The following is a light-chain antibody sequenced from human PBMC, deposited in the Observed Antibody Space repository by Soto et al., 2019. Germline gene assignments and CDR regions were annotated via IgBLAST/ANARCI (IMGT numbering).Light chain of an antibody. V-gene: IGLV1-51*01. Sequence: QSVLTQPPSVSAAPGQKVTISCSGNSSNIGNNYVSWYQQFPGTAPKLLIFDNNNRPSGIPDRFSGSKSGTSATLGITGLQTGDEADYYCGTLDSGLSAVGFRGGTKLTVL. J-gene: IGLJ3*02. CDR3: GTLDSGLSAVG. CDR1: SSNIGNNY. CDR2: DNN.